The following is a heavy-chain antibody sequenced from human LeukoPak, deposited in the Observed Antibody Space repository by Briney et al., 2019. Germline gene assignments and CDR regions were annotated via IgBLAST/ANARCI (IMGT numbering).Heavy chain of an antibody. CDR2: ISWNSGSI. J-gene: IGHJ4*02. V-gene: IGHV3-9*01. CDR1: GFTFDDYA. CDR3: AKDTHGYGSGSYYKAFDY. D-gene: IGHD3-10*01. Sequence: PGGSLRLSCAASGFTFDDYAIHWVRQAPGKGLEWVSGISWNSGSIGYADSVKGRFTISRDNAKNSLYLQMNSLRAEDTALYYCAKDTHGYGSGSYYKAFDYWGQGTLVTVSS.